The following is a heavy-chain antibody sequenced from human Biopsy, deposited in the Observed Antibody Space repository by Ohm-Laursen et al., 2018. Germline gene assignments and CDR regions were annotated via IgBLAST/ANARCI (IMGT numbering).Heavy chain of an antibody. CDR3: ARGSNDFGGLYFPR. CDR2: ISYTGYT. J-gene: IGHJ4*01. V-gene: IGHV4-59*11. D-gene: IGHD4-23*01. Sequence: GTLSLTCPVSGGSFTGHYWTWIWQPPGKGLEWIGHISYTGYTSYNASLKSRVTISVDTSRNHFSLRLSSLTAADTAVYYCARGSNDFGGLYFPRWGQGTLLTVSS. CDR1: GGSFTGHY.